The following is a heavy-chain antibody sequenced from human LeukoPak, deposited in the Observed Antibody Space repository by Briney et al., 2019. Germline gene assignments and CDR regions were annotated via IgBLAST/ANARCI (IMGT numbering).Heavy chain of an antibody. CDR3: AKVGPSLVRGLIRGGARYYYNYMDV. CDR1: GFTFSSYG. V-gene: IGHV3-23*01. Sequence: GGSLRLSCAASGFTFSSYGMSWVRQAPGKGLEWVSAISGNGGSTYYADSVKGRFAISRDTSKNTLYLQMDSLRAEDTAVYYCAKVGPSLVRGLIRGGARYYYNYMDVWGKGTTVTISS. D-gene: IGHD3-10*01. CDR2: ISGNGGST. J-gene: IGHJ6*03.